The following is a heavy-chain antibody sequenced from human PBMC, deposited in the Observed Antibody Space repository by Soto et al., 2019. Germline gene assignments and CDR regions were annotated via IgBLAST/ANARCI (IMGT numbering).Heavy chain of an antibody. D-gene: IGHD6-13*01. CDR3: TRDAGEAADTYYYYGMDV. J-gene: IGHJ6*02. V-gene: IGHV5-10-1*01. CDR2: IDPSDSYT. CDR1: GYSFTSYW. Sequence: GASLKTSCKGSGYSFTSYWISWVRQMPGKGLEWMGRIDPSDSYTNYSPSFQGHVTISADKSISTAYLQWSSLKTGDTAVYYCTRDAGEAADTYYYYGMDVWGQGTTVTVSS.